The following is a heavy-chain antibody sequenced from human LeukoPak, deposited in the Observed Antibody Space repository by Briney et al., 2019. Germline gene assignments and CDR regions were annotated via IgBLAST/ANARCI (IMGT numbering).Heavy chain of an antibody. CDR2: INHSGST. J-gene: IGHJ5*02. CDR1: GGSISSYY. CDR3: ARSTTIVVVNWFDP. V-gene: IGHV4-34*01. Sequence: KPSETLSLTCTVSGGSISSYYWSWIRQPPGKGLEWIGEINHSGSTNYNPSLKSRVTISVDTSKNQFSLKLSSVTAADTAVYYCARSTTIVVVNWFDPWGQGTLVTVSS. D-gene: IGHD3-22*01.